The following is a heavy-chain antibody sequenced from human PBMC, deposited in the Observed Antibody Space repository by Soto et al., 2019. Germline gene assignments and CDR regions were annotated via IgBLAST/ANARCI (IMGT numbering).Heavy chain of an antibody. V-gene: IGHV3-64D*06. CDR2: ISSNGGST. CDR3: VNGKYDFWSGYYGLRAFDI. Sequence: EVQLVESGGGLVQPGGSLRLSCSASGFTFSSYDMHWVRQAPGKGLEYVSGISSNGGSTYYADSVKGRFTISRDNSKNTLYLQMSSLRAEDTAVYYCVNGKYDFWSGYYGLRAFDIWGQGTMVTVSS. J-gene: IGHJ3*02. CDR1: GFTFSSYD. D-gene: IGHD3-3*01.